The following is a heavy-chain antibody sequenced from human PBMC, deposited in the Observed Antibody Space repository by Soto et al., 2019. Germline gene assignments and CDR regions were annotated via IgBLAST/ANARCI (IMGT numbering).Heavy chain of an antibody. CDR2: IYYSGST. CDR1: GGSISSYY. Sequence: SETLSLTCTVSGGSISSYYWSWIRQPPGKGLEWIGYIYYSGSTNYNPSLKSRVTISVDMSKNQFSLNLKSVTAADTAMYYCARDRRDYGENWYDPWGKRTLVTASS. V-gene: IGHV4-59*12. J-gene: IGHJ5*02. D-gene: IGHD3-16*01. CDR3: ARDRRDYGENWYDP.